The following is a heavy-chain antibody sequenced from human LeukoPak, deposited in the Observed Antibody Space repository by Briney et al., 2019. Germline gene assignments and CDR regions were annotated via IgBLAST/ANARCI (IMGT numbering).Heavy chain of an antibody. Sequence: SETLSLTCTVSGGSINIYYWNWIRQPAGKGLEWIGRMHSSGSTNYNPSFKSRVTMSVDMSNNQFSLKLRSVTAADTAMYFCARGYYDSTGYYYPSFDYWGQGTLVTVSS. CDR3: ARGYYDSTGYYYPSFDY. CDR1: GGSINIYY. CDR2: MHSSGST. V-gene: IGHV4-4*07. D-gene: IGHD3-22*01. J-gene: IGHJ4*02.